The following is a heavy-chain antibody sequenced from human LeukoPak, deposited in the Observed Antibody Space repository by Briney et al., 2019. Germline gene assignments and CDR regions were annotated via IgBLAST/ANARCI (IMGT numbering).Heavy chain of an antibody. CDR3: AREKVAGFYYDSSGYRQYNWFDP. Sequence: GRALRLSCAASGFTFSSYAMHWVRQAPGKGLEWVAVISYDGSNKYYADSVKGRFTISRDNSKNSLYLQMNSLRAEDTAVYYCAREKVAGFYYDSSGYRQYNWFDPWGQGTLVTVSS. D-gene: IGHD3-22*01. V-gene: IGHV3-30*04. J-gene: IGHJ5*02. CDR1: GFTFSSYA. CDR2: ISYDGSNK.